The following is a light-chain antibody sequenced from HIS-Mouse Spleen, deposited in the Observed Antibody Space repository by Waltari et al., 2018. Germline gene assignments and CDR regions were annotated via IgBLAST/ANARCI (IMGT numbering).Light chain of an antibody. CDR2: DVS. Sequence: QSALTQPRSVSGSPGQSVTISCTGTSIDVGGYNYGSWYQQHPGKAPKLMIYDVSKRPSGVPDRFSGSKSGNTASLTISGLQAEDEADYYCCSYAGSYTYVFGTGTKVTVL. V-gene: IGLV2-11*01. CDR3: CSYAGSYTYV. CDR1: SIDVGGYNY. J-gene: IGLJ1*01.